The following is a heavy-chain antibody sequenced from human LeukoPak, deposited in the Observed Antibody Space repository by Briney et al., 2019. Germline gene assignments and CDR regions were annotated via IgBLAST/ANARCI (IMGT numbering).Heavy chain of an antibody. D-gene: IGHD6-13*01. J-gene: IGHJ4*02. CDR3: ARDLEQQLVLDY. V-gene: IGHV4-31*03. CDR1: GGSISSGGYY. Sequence: SQTLSLTCTVSGGSISSGGYYWSWLRQHPGKGLEWIGYIYYSGSTYYNPSLKSRVTISVDTSKNQFSLKLSSVTAADTAVYYCARDLEQQLVLDYWGQGTLVTVSS. CDR2: IYYSGST.